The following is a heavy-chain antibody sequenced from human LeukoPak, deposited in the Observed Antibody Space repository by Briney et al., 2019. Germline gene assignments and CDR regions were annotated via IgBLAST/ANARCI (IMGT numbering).Heavy chain of an antibody. CDR1: GGSINSYY. CDR3: AREAGGGWDYFDY. CDR2: IYTGGNT. V-gene: IGHV4-4*07. Sequence: SETLSLTCTVSGGSINSYYWSYIRQPAGKGLDWVGRIYTGGNTNYNPSLKSRVTMSVDTSKNQFSLKLSSVTAADTAVYYCAREAGGGWDYFDYWGQGTLVTVSS. J-gene: IGHJ4*02. D-gene: IGHD3-10*01.